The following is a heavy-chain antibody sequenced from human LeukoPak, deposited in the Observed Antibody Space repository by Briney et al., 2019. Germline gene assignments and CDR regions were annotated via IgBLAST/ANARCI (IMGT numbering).Heavy chain of an antibody. D-gene: IGHD6-13*01. CDR2: ISYDGSNK. CDR3: ARDSSSWYPNAFDI. Sequence: PGGSLRLSCAASGFTFSSYAMQWVRQAPGKGLAWVAVISYDGSNKYYADSVKGRFTISRDNSKNTLYLQMNSLRAQDTAVYYCARDSSSWYPNAFDIWGQGTMVTVSS. V-gene: IGHV3-30*01. J-gene: IGHJ3*02. CDR1: GFTFSSYA.